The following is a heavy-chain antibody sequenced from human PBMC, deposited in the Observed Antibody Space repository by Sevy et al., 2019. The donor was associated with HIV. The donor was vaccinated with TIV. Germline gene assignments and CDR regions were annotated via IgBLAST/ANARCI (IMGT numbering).Heavy chain of an antibody. Sequence: SETLSLTCTVSGGSISSYYWSWIRQPPGKGLEWIGYIYYSGSTNYNPSLKSRVTMSVDTSKNQFSLKLSSVTAADTAVYYCARAPQYYDFWSGYLNWFDPWGQGTLVTVSS. CDR2: IYYSGST. CDR3: ARAPQYYDFWSGYLNWFDP. V-gene: IGHV4-59*01. CDR1: GGSISSYY. D-gene: IGHD3-3*01. J-gene: IGHJ5*02.